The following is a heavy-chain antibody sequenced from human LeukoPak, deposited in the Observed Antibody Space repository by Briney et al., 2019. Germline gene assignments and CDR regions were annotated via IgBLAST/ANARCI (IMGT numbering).Heavy chain of an antibody. CDR2: ISSNGGST. Sequence: PGGSLRLSCSASGFTLSAYALHWVRQAPGKGLKYVSGISSNGGSTYYADSVKGRFTISRDNSENTVFLQMSSLRPEDTAVYYCAKPWGSYYSDAFDIWGQGTMVTVSS. CDR3: AKPWGSYYSDAFDI. D-gene: IGHD3-16*01. V-gene: IGHV3-64D*06. CDR1: GFTLSAYA. J-gene: IGHJ3*02.